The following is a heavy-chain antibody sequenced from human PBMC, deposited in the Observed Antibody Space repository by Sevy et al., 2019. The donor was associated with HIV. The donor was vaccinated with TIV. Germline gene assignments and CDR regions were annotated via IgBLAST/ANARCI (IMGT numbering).Heavy chain of an antibody. V-gene: IGHV3-49*03. CDR1: GFTFGDYA. D-gene: IGHD2-15*01. J-gene: IGHJ3*02. CDR3: TRDRRVVVAATPADAFDI. CDR2: IRSKAYGGTT. Sequence: GGSLRLSCTASGFTFGDYAMSWFRQAPGKGLEWVGFIRSKAYGGTTEYAASVKGRFTISRDDSKSIAYLQMNSLKTEDTAVYYCTRDRRVVVAATPADAFDIWGQGTMVTVSS.